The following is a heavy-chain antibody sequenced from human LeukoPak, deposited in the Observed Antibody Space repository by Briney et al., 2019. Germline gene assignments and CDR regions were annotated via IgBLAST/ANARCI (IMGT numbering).Heavy chain of an antibody. V-gene: IGHV3-30*03. CDR1: GFTFSGYG. J-gene: IGHJ4*02. CDR2: IAYDGSRK. Sequence: GGSLRPSCAASGFTFSGYGMHWVRQAPGKGLEWVTGIAYDGSRKHYADSVKGRFTISRDNSKNTLYLQMNSLRAEDTAVYYCTRGGGGSFPHYWGQGTLVTVSS. D-gene: IGHD2-21*01. CDR3: TRGGGGSFPHY.